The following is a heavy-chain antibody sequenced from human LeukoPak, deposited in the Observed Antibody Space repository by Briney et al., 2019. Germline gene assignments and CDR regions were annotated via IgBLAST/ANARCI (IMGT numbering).Heavy chain of an antibody. D-gene: IGHD6-13*01. J-gene: IGHJ6*03. CDR1: GGSFRGYY. CDR3: ARRRAAGYMDV. CDR2: INHSGST. V-gene: IGHV4-34*01. Sequence: SETLSLTCAVYGGSFRGYYWSWIRQPPGKGLEWIGEINHSGSTNYNPSLKSRVTISVDTSKNQFSLKLSSVTAADTAVYYCARRRAAGYMDVWGKGTTVTVSS.